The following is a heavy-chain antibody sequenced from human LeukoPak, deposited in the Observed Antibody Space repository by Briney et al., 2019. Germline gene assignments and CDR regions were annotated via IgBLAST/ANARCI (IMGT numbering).Heavy chain of an antibody. CDR1: GYTFTDYY. Sequence: GASVRVSCKTSGYTFTDYYIHWVRQAPGQGLEWMGWMNPNSGNTGYAQKFQGRVTMTRNTSISTAYMELSSLRSEDTAVYYCARGGDVPDYWGQGTLVTVSS. V-gene: IGHV1-8*02. CDR2: MNPNSGNT. CDR3: ARGGDVPDY. J-gene: IGHJ4*02.